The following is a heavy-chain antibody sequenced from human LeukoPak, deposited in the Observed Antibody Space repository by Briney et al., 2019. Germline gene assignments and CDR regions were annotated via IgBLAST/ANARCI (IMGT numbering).Heavy chain of an antibody. D-gene: IGHD3-22*01. CDR3: ARGSITMIVVVITTTHTDY. CDR1: GYTFTGYY. CDR2: INPNSGGT. Sequence: ASVKVSCKASGYTFTGYYMHWVRQAPGQGLEWMGWINPNSGGTNYAQKFQGRVTMTRDTSISTAYMELSRLRSDDTAVYYCARGSITMIVVVITTTHTDYWGQGTLVTVSS. J-gene: IGHJ4*02. V-gene: IGHV1-2*02.